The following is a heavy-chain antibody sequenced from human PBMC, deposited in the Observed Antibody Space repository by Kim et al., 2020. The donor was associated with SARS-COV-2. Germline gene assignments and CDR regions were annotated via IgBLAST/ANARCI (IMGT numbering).Heavy chain of an antibody. Sequence: GGSLRLSCAASGFTFSSYAMSWVRQAPGKGLEWVSAISGSGGSTYYADSVKGRFTISRDNSKNTLYLQMNSLRAEDTAVYYCAKWRGAAAVNAEYYYYGMDVWGQGTTVTVSS. V-gene: IGHV3-23*01. D-gene: IGHD6-13*01. CDR2: ISGSGGST. J-gene: IGHJ6*02. CDR1: GFTFSSYA. CDR3: AKWRGAAAVNAEYYYYGMDV.